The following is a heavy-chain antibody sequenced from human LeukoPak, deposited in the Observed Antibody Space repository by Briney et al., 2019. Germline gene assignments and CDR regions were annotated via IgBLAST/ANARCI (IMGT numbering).Heavy chain of an antibody. D-gene: IGHD2-15*01. V-gene: IGHV3-7*03. Sequence: PGGSLRLSCAASGFTFSSYWMSWVRQAPGKGLEWVANIKQDGSEKYYVDSVKGRFTVSRDNAKNSLYLQTNSLRAEDTAVYYCATLGRNYFDSWGQGSLVTVSS. CDR2: IKQDGSEK. J-gene: IGHJ4*02. CDR3: ATLGRNYFDS. CDR1: GFTFSSYW.